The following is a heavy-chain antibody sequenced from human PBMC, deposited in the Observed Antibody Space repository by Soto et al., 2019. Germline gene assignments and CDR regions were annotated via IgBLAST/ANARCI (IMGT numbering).Heavy chain of an antibody. Sequence: QVQLVQSGAEVKKPGSSVKVSCKASGGTFSSYAISWVRQAPGPGLEWLGGIIPIFGTANYAQKFQGRVTITEDEATSTGYMELSSLRSEDTAVYYCARGPFTVVRGVIFESVQRSYYFDYWGQGTLVTVSS. D-gene: IGHD3-10*01. J-gene: IGHJ4*02. V-gene: IGHV1-69*01. CDR1: GGTFSSYA. CDR2: IIPIFGTA. CDR3: ARGPFTVVRGVIFESVQRSYYFDY.